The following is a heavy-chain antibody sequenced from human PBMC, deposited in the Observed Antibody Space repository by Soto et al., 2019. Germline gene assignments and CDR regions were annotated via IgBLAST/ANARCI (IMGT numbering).Heavy chain of an antibody. V-gene: IGHV3-74*01. CDR1: GFTFSSYW. Sequence: EVQLVESGGGLVQPGGSLRLSCAASGFTFSSYWMHWVRQAPGKGLVWVSRIKSDGSSTTYADSVKGRFTISRDNAKNKRYLEMNSLRAEDTAVYYCARDDMVRGRDSNWFDPRGQGTLVTVSS. D-gene: IGHD3-10*01. CDR3: ARDDMVRGRDSNWFDP. CDR2: IKSDGSST. J-gene: IGHJ5*02.